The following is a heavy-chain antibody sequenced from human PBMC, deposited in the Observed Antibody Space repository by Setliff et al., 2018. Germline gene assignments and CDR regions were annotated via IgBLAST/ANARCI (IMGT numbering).Heavy chain of an antibody. Sequence: PGGSLRLSCAASGFTFSSYSMNWVRQAPGKGLEWVSSISSSSSYIYYADSVKGRFTISRDNAKNSLYLQMNSLSAEDTAVYYCARDLSGSYRVHAFDIWGQGTMVTVSS. CDR2: ISSSSSYI. CDR1: GFTFSSYS. J-gene: IGHJ3*02. D-gene: IGHD1-26*01. V-gene: IGHV3-21*01. CDR3: ARDLSGSYRVHAFDI.